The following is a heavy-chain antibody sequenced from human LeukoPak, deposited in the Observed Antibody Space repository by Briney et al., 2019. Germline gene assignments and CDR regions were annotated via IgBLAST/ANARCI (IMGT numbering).Heavy chain of an antibody. J-gene: IGHJ6*03. V-gene: IGHV1-69*04. CDR3: ARGTGYSYGYGSDYYYYYMDV. D-gene: IGHD5-18*01. Sequence: GASVKVSCKASGGTFSSYAISWVRQAPGQGLEWMGRIIPILGIANYAQKFQGRVTITADESTSTAYMELSSLRSEDTAVYYCARGTGYSYGYGSDYYYYYMDVWSKGTTVTVSS. CDR1: GGTFSSYA. CDR2: IIPILGIA.